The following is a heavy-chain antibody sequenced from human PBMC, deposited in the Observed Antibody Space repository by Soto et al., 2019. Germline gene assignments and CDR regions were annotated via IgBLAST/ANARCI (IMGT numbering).Heavy chain of an antibody. CDR2: ISYDGSNK. J-gene: IGHJ6*02. V-gene: IGHV3-30-3*01. Sequence: QVQLVESGGGVVQPGRSLRLSCAASGFTFSSYAMHWVRQAPGKGLEWVAVISYDGSNKYYADSVKGRFTISRDNSKNTLYLQMNSLRAEDTAVYYCARDRSWVSGQKHYYYYYGMDVWGQGTTVTVSS. CDR1: GFTFSSYA. CDR3: ARDRSWVSGQKHYYYYYGMDV. D-gene: IGHD1-26*01.